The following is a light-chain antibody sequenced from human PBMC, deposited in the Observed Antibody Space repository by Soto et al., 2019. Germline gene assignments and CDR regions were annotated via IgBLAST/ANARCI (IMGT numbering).Light chain of an antibody. CDR2: DSS. CDR3: QQRGSWPPLT. Sequence: EVVLTQSPATLSLSPGERAXLSCRASQSVANYIAWYQKRPGQSPRLLIYDSSNRATGIPARFTGSGSGTDFTLTISSLEPEDFAVYYCQQRGSWPPLTFGGGTKVEIK. CDR1: QSVANY. V-gene: IGKV3-11*01. J-gene: IGKJ4*01.